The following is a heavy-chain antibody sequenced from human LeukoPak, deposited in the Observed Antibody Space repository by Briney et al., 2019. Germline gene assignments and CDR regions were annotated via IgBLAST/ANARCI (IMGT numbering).Heavy chain of an antibody. CDR2: IYYSGST. CDR1: GGSISSGGYY. V-gene: IGHV4-31*03. CDR3: ARGDGDYPYHYYGMDV. Sequence: SQTLSLTCTVSGGSISSGGYYWSWIRQHPGKGLGWIGHIYYSGSTYYNPSLKSRVTISVDTSKNQFSLKLSSVTAADTAVYYCARGDGDYPYHYYGMDVWGQGTTVTVSS. D-gene: IGHD4-17*01. J-gene: IGHJ6*02.